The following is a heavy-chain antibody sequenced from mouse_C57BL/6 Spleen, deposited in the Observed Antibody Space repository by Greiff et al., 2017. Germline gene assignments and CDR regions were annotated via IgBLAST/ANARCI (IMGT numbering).Heavy chain of an antibody. D-gene: IGHD3-2*02. Sequence: QVQLQQPGAELVKPGASVKMSCKASGYTFTSYWITWVKQRPGQGLEWIGEIYPGSGSTNYNEKFKSKATLPVATSSSTAYMQLSSLTSEDSAVYSFARTCSSGYGDYWGQGTTLTVSS. J-gene: IGHJ2*01. V-gene: IGHV1-55*01. CDR3: ARTCSSGYGDY. CDR2: IYPGSGST. CDR1: GYTFTSYW.